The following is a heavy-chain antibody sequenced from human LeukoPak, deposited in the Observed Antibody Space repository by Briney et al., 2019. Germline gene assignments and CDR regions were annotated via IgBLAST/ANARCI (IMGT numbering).Heavy chain of an antibody. CDR3: ARVYYDILTGYTPHDY. D-gene: IGHD3-9*01. CDR2: IYPGDSDT. V-gene: IGHV5-51*01. Sequence: NLGESLKISCKGSGYSFTSYWIGWVRQMPGKGLAWMGIIYPGDSDTRYSPSFQGQVTISADKSISTAYLQWSSLKASDTAMYYCARVYYDILTGYTPHDYWGQGTLVTVSS. J-gene: IGHJ4*02. CDR1: GYSFTSYW.